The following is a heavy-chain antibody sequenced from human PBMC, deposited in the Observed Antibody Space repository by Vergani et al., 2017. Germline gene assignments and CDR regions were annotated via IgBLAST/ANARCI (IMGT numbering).Heavy chain of an antibody. CDR3: AIWPDTGSDFDL. J-gene: IGHJ2*01. V-gene: IGHV1-69-2*01. CDR2: VDPEDGET. D-gene: IGHD5-18*01. CDR1: GYTFTDYY. Sequence: EVQLVQSGAEVKKPGATVKISCKVSGYTFTDYYMHWVQQAAGKGLEWMGLVDPEDGETIYAEKFQGRVTITADTYTDTAYMELSTLESEDTAVYYCAIWPDTGSDFDLWGRGTLVTVSS.